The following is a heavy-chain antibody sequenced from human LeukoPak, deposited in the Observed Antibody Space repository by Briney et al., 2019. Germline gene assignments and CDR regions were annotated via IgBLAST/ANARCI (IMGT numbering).Heavy chain of an antibody. J-gene: IGHJ4*02. CDR2: ISSSGSTI. CDR3: ARAAYDSSGLFDY. D-gene: IGHD3-22*01. Sequence: GGSLRLSCAASGFTFSSYEMNWVRQAPGKGLEWVSYISSSGSTIYYADFVKGRFTISRDNAKNSLYLQMNSLRAEDTAVYYCARAAYDSSGLFDYWGQGTLVTVSS. V-gene: IGHV3-48*03. CDR1: GFTFSSYE.